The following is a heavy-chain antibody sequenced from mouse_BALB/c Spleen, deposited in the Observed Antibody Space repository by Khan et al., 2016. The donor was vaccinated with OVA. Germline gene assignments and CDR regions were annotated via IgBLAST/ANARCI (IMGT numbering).Heavy chain of an antibody. V-gene: IGHV2-2*02. CDR1: GFSLTSYG. CDR3: ARIFIGTTDYAMDY. Sequence: QVQLKESGPGLVQPSQSLSITCTVSGFSLTSYGVHWVRQSPGKGLEWLGVIWSGGSTDYNAAFISRLSISKDNSKSQVFFKMNSLQANDTAIYYCARIFIGTTDYAMDYWGQGTSVTVSP. J-gene: IGHJ4*01. CDR2: IWSGGST. D-gene: IGHD2-14*01.